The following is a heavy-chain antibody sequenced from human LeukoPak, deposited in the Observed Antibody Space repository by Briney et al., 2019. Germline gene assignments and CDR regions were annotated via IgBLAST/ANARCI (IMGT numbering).Heavy chain of an antibody. CDR3: ARGEDYYDSSGPNWFDP. Sequence: SETLSLTCTVSGGSISSYYWSWIRQPPGKGLEWIGNIYYSGSTNYNPSLKSRVTISVDTSKNQFSLKLSSVTAADTAVYYCARGEDYYDSSGPNWFDPWGQGALVTVSS. J-gene: IGHJ5*02. CDR2: IYYSGST. V-gene: IGHV4-59*12. CDR1: GGSISSYY. D-gene: IGHD3-22*01.